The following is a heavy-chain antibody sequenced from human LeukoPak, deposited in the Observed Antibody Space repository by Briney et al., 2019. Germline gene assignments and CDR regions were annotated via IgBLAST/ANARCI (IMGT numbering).Heavy chain of an antibody. CDR3: ARDHRMAFDI. CDR1: AFSLNAYN. Sequence: GGSLRLSCAASAFSLNAYNMNWVRQAPGKGLEWVSSISSSSSYIYYADSVKGRFTISRDNAKNSLYLQMNSLRAEDTAVYYCARDHRMAFDIWGQGTMVTVSS. CDR2: ISSSSSYI. V-gene: IGHV3-21*01. J-gene: IGHJ3*02.